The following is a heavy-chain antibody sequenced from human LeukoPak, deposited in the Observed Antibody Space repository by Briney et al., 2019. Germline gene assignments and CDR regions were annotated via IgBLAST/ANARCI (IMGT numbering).Heavy chain of an antibody. D-gene: IGHD2-2*01. CDR3: ARAGYCSSTSCGFDY. Sequence: SETLSLTCTVSGGSISSHYWSWIRQPPGKGLEWIGYIYYSGSTNYNPSLKSRVTISVDTSKNQLSLKLSSVTAADTAVYYCARAGYCSSTSCGFDYWGQGTLVTVSS. V-gene: IGHV4-59*11. J-gene: IGHJ4*02. CDR1: GGSISSHY. CDR2: IYYSGST.